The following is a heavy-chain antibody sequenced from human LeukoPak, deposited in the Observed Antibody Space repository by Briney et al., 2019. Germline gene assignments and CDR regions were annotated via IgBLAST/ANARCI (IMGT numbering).Heavy chain of an antibody. J-gene: IGHJ4*02. CDR3: ARAGRDGQQLVLDY. V-gene: IGHV3-13*01. Sequence: GGSLRLSCAASGFTFDDYAMHWVRQATGKGLEWVSAIGTAGDTYYPGSVKGRFTISRENAKNSLYLQMNSLRAGDTAVYYCARAGRDGQQLVLDYWGQGTLVTVSS. CDR1: GFTFDDYA. CDR2: IGTAGDT. D-gene: IGHD6-13*01.